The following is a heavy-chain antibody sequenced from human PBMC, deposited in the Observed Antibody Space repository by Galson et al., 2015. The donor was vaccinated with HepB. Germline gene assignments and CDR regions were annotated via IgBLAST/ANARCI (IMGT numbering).Heavy chain of an antibody. CDR3: TRVGSDGGYDFFDY. D-gene: IGHD5-12*01. J-gene: IGHJ4*02. V-gene: IGHV3-49*04. Sequence: SLRLSCAASGFTFGDYAMSWVRQAPGKGLEWVGFIRSKAYGGTTEYAASVKGRFTISRDDSKSIAYLQMNSLKTEDTAVYYCTRVGSDGGYDFFDYWGQGTLATVSS. CDR1: GFTFGDYA. CDR2: IRSKAYGGTT.